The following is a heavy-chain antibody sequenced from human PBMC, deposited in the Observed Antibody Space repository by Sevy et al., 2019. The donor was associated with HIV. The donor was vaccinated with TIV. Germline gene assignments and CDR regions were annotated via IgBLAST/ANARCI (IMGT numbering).Heavy chain of an antibody. Sequence: GGCLRLSCVASGFSFRFSSYAMSWVRQAPGKGIEWVSGIRAGGGSTYYADSVKGRFSISRDNSKNTLLLQMNSLRAEDTAVYYCGIDPNGDYVGAFDMWGQGTMVTVSS. D-gene: IGHD4-17*01. J-gene: IGHJ3*02. CDR3: GIDPNGDYVGAFDM. V-gene: IGHV3-23*01. CDR1: GFSFRFSSYA. CDR2: IRAGGGST.